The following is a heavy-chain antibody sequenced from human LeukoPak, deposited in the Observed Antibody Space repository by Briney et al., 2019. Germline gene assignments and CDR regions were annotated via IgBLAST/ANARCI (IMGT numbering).Heavy chain of an antibody. CDR3: ARLVTGTTVINSGWFDP. Sequence: GGSLRLSCAASGITFSGNYMAWVRQAPGKGLEWASVIYSGGNTYHADSVKGRFSISRDNSKNTVYLQMNGLRVEDTAVYYCARLVTGTTVINSGWFDPWGRGTLVTVSS. D-gene: IGHD4-23*01. J-gene: IGHJ5*02. V-gene: IGHV3-66*04. CDR2: IYSGGNT. CDR1: GITFSGNY.